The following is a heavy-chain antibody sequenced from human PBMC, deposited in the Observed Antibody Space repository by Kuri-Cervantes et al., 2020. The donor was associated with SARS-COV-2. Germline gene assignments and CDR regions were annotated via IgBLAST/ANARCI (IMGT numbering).Heavy chain of an antibody. D-gene: IGHD1-26*01. Sequence: GGSLRLSCAASGFTFSSYGMHWVRQAPGKGMEWVAVISYDGSNKYSADSVKGRFTISRDNSKNTLYLQMNSLRAEDTAVYYCAKEMGATKYFQHWGQGTLVTVSS. CDR1: GFTFSSYG. CDR3: AKEMGATKYFQH. J-gene: IGHJ1*01. V-gene: IGHV3-30*18. CDR2: ISYDGSNK.